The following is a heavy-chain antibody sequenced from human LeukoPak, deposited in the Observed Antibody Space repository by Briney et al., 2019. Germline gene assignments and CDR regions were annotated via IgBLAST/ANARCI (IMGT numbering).Heavy chain of an antibody. J-gene: IGHJ4*02. CDR3: ARGFGIVATSGFDY. Sequence: ASVKVSCKASGYTFTGYYMHWVRQAPGQGLEWMGWINPNSGGTNYAQKFQGRVTMTRDTSISTAYMELSRLRSDDTAVYYCARGFGIVATSGFDYWGQGTLVTVSS. V-gene: IGHV1-2*02. CDR2: INPNSGGT. CDR1: GYTFTGYY. D-gene: IGHD5-12*01.